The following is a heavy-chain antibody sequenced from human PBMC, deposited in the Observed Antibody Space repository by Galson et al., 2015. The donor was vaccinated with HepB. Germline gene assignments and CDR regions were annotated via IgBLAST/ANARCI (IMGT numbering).Heavy chain of an antibody. J-gene: IGHJ4*02. CDR2: IYPGDSDT. Sequence: QSGAEVKKPGESLKISCKGSGYSFTSYWIGWVRQMLGKGLEWMGIIYPGDSDTTYSPSFQGQVTISVDKSISTAYLQWSSLKASDTAMYYCARLSYDSSASRYLDYWAQGTLVTVSS. D-gene: IGHD3-22*01. V-gene: IGHV5-51*01. CDR1: GYSFTSYW. CDR3: ARLSYDSSASRYLDY.